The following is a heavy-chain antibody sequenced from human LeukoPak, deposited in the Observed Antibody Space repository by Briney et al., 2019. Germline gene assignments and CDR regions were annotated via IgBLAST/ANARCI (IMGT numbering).Heavy chain of an antibody. CDR1: GYTLTELS. Sequence: ASVEVSCKVSGYTLTELSMHWVRQAPGKGLEWMGGFDPEDGETIYAQKFQGRVTMTEVTSTDTAYMELSSLRSEDTAVYYCATLSRAAAQYYYGMDVWGQGTTVTVSS. CDR2: FDPEDGET. J-gene: IGHJ6*02. V-gene: IGHV1-24*01. D-gene: IGHD6-13*01. CDR3: ATLSRAAAQYYYGMDV.